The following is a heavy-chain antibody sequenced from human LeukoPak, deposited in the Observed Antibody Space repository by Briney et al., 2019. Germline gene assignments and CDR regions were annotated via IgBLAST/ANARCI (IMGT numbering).Heavy chain of an antibody. D-gene: IGHD3-3*01. V-gene: IGHV3-15*01. CDR2: IKSKTDGGTT. CDR3: TTEPPNTIFDTEYYYYYMDV. CDR1: GFTFSNAW. Sequence: GGSLRLSCAASGFTFSNAWMSWVRQAPGKGLEWVGRIKSKTDGGTTDYAAPVKGRFTISRDDSKNTLYLQMNSLKTEDTAVYYCTTEPPNTIFDTEYYYYYMDVWGKGTTVTVSS. J-gene: IGHJ6*03.